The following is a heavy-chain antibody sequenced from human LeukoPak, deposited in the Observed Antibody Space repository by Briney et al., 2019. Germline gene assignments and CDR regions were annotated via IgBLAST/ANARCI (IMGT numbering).Heavy chain of an antibody. Sequence: GGSLGLSCAASGFTFSHHWMHWVRQVPGKGLVWVSRIKTDGSWTNDADSVKGRFTISRDNAENTLYLQMNSLRVEDTAVYYCVRGVGGSSYLDYWGQGALVTVSS. D-gene: IGHD3-16*01. CDR3: VRGVGGSSYLDY. J-gene: IGHJ4*02. CDR1: GFTFSHHW. CDR2: IKTDGSWT. V-gene: IGHV3-74*01.